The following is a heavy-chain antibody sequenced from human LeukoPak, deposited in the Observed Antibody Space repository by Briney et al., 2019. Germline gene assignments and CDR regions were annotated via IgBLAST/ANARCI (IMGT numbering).Heavy chain of an antibody. V-gene: IGHV1-8*03. J-gene: IGHJ4*02. CDR1: GYTFTSYD. Sequence: ASVKVSCKASGYTFTSYDINWVRQATGQGLEWRGWMNPNSGNTGYAQKFQGRGTITTNTAISTVYMELSSLRSEDTAVYYCARCLGLLLPFDYWGQGTLVTVSS. D-gene: IGHD3-22*01. CDR2: MNPNSGNT. CDR3: ARCLGLLLPFDY.